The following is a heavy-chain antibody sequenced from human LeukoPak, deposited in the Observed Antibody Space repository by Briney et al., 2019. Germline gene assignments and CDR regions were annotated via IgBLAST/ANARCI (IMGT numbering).Heavy chain of an antibody. D-gene: IGHD1-26*01. CDR2: VYYSGST. Sequence: SGGSLRLSCAASGFTFSDYWSWIRQPPGKVLEWVGYVYYSGSTNYNPSLKSRVTISVVTSKNRFPLKLTSVTAADTAVYFCARGERYSGTLGWFDSWGQGTLVTVSS. V-gene: IGHV4-59*01. CDR3: ARGERYSGTLGWFDS. CDR1: GFTFSDY. J-gene: IGHJ5*01.